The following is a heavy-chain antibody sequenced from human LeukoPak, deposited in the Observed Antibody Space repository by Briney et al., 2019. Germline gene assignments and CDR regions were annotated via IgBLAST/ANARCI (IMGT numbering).Heavy chain of an antibody. CDR1: GGTFSSYA. V-gene: IGHV1-69*13. CDR2: IIPIFGTA. Sequence: GASVKVSCKASGGTFSSYAISWVRQAPGQGLEWMGGIIPIFGTANYAQKFQGRVTITADESMSTAYMELSSLRSEDTAVYYCAREEKGDFDYWGQGTLVTVSS. CDR3: AREEKGDFDY. J-gene: IGHJ4*02.